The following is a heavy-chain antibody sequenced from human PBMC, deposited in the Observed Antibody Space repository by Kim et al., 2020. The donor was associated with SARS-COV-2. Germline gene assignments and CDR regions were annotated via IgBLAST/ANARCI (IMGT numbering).Heavy chain of an antibody. CDR3: ARVVRPWFWQQLVHYYYYGMDV. V-gene: IGHV3-21*01. CDR2: ISSSSSYI. Sequence: GGSLRLSCAASGFTFSSYSMNWVRQAPGKGLEWVSSISSSSSYIYYADSVKGRFTISRDNAKNSLYLQMNSLRAEDTAVYYCARVVRPWFWQQLVHYYYYGMDVWGQGTTVPVSS. J-gene: IGHJ6*02. CDR1: GFTFSSYS. D-gene: IGHD6-13*01.